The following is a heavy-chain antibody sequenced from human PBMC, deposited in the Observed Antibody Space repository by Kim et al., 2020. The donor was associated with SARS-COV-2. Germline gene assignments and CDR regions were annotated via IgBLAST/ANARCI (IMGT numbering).Heavy chain of an antibody. D-gene: IGHD4-17*01. CDR1: GGSFSGYY. CDR2: INHSGST. V-gene: IGHV4-34*01. J-gene: IGHJ4*02. Sequence: SETLSLTCAVYGGSFSGYYWSWIRQPPGKGLEWIGEINHSGSTNYNPSLKSRVTISVDTSKNQFSLKLSSVTDADTAVYYCAYGGNSLDYWGQGTLVTVSS. CDR3: AYGGNSLDY.